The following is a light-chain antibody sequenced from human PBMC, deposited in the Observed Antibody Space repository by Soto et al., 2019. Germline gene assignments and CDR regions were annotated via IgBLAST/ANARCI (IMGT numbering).Light chain of an antibody. CDR3: SSYTSSSTLEGV. Sequence: QSALTQPASVSGSPGQSITISCTGTSSDVGGYNYVSWYQQHPGKAPKLMIYEVSNRPSGVSNRFSGSKSGNTASLTISGLQAEDEADYYCSSYTSSSTLEGVFGTGTRSP. J-gene: IGLJ1*01. V-gene: IGLV2-14*01. CDR2: EVS. CDR1: SSDVGGYNY.